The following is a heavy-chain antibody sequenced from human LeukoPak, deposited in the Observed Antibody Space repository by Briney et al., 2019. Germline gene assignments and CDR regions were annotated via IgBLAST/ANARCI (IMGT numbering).Heavy chain of an antibody. CDR1: GYTFTSYG. J-gene: IGHJ4*02. D-gene: IGHD3-22*01. CDR3: AKYYYDSSGYYFLGY. V-gene: IGHV1-18*01. Sequence: ASVKVSCKASGYTFTSYGISWVRQAPGQGLEWMGWISAYNGNTNYAQKLQGRVTMTTDTSTSTACMELRSLRSDHTAVYYCAKYYYDSSGYYFLGYWGQGTLVTVSS. CDR2: ISAYNGNT.